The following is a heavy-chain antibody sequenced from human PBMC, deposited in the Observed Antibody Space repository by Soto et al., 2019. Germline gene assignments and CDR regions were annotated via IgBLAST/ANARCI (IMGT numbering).Heavy chain of an antibody. Sequence: GGSLRLSCAASVFTFSSYSMHWVRQAPGTGLEWMAVISYDGSTKYYSDSVKGRFAISGDNDKLTLYLQMHSVRAEETAVYYCAREGYYPVVREGGGMHVWGQGT. CDR3: AREGYYPVVREGGGMHV. D-gene: IGHD2-15*01. V-gene: IGHV3-30*09. CDR2: ISYDGSTK. J-gene: IGHJ6*02. CDR1: VFTFSSYS.